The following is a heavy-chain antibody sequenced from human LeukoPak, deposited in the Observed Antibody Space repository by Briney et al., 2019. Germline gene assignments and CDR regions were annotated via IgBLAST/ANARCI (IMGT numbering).Heavy chain of an antibody. V-gene: IGHV3-48*04. Sequence: PGGSLRLSCAASGFTFSSYSMNWVRQAPGKGLEWVSYISSSSSTIYYADSVKGRFTISRDNAKNSLYLQMNSLRAEDTAVYYCARLATRNWFDPWGQGTLVTVSS. CDR2: ISSSSSTI. J-gene: IGHJ5*02. D-gene: IGHD5-12*01. CDR1: GFTFSSYS. CDR3: ARLATRNWFDP.